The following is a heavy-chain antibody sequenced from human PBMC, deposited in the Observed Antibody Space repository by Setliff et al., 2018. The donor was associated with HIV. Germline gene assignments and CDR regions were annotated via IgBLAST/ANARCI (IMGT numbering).Heavy chain of an antibody. CDR2: IYTSGST. CDR3: ARGSPGGGYYMDV. J-gene: IGHJ6*03. Sequence: SETLSLTCTVSGGSISSYYWSWIRQPAGKGLEWIGRIYTSGSTNYNPSLKSRVTISLDTSKNQFSLNLSSVTAADTAVYYCARGSPGGGYYMDVWGKGTTVTVSS. D-gene: IGHD3-16*01. V-gene: IGHV4-4*07. CDR1: GGSISSYY.